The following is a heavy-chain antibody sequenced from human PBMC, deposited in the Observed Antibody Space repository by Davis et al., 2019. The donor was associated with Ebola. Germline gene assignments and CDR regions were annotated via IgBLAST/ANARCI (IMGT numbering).Heavy chain of an antibody. CDR3: ARATLWFGESYGMDV. V-gene: IGHV4-30-2*01. J-gene: IGHJ6*04. Sequence: SETLSLTCTVSGGSVSTSGYSWSWIRQPPGKGLEWIGYIFHSGGTFYTPSLRGRVTISIDTSKNQFSLKLSSVTAADTAVYYCARATLWFGESYGMDVWGKGTTVTVSS. CDR2: IFHSGGT. CDR1: GGSVSTSGYS. D-gene: IGHD3-10*01.